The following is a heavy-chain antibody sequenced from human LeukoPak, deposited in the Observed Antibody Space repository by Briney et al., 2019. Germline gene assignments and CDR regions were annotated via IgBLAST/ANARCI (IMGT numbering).Heavy chain of an antibody. J-gene: IGHJ4*02. D-gene: IGHD2/OR15-2a*01. CDR2: INPNSGGT. CDR3: VRSPGRILFVDY. V-gene: IGHV1-2*02. Sequence: ASVKVSCKASGYTFTGYYMHWVRQAPGQGLEWMGWINPNSGGTNYAQKFQGRVTMTRDTSISTAYMELSRLRSDDTAVYYCVRSPGRILFVDYWGQGTLVTVSS. CDR1: GYTFTGYY.